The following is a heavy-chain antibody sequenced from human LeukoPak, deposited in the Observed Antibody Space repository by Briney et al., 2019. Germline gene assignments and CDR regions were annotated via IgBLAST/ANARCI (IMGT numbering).Heavy chain of an antibody. D-gene: IGHD4-23*01. CDR3: ARDPDGGNSGAHYYYGMDV. Sequence: PGGSLRLSCATSGYTFSSYSMNWVRLAPGKGLEWVSSISSGSSYIYYADSVKGRFTVSRDNAKNSLYLQMNSLRAEDTAVYYCARDPDGGNSGAHYYYGMDVWGQGTTVTVSS. J-gene: IGHJ6*02. V-gene: IGHV3-21*01. CDR1: GYTFSSYS. CDR2: ISSGSSYI.